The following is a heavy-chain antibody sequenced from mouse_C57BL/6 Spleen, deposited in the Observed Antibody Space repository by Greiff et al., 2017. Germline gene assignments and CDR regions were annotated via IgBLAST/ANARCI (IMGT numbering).Heavy chain of an antibody. CDR3: TREGSISTTVVVDY. CDR1: GYTFTDYE. CDR2: IDPETGGT. Sequence: VQLQQSGAELVRPGASVTLSCKASGYTFTDYEMHWVKQTPVHGLEWIGAIDPETGGTAYNQKFKGKAILTADKSSSTAYMELRSLTSEDSAVYYSTREGSISTTVVVDYWGQGTTLTVSS. V-gene: IGHV1-15*01. D-gene: IGHD1-1*01. J-gene: IGHJ2*01.